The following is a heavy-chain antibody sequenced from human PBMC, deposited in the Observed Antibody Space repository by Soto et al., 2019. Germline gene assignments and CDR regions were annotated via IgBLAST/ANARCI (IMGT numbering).Heavy chain of an antibody. D-gene: IGHD2-2*02. CDR2: ISSSSSYI. CDR1: GFTFSSYS. CDR3: ARSLDSCSSTSCYIRGDYYYGMDV. Sequence: GGSLRLSCAASGFTFSSYSMNWVRQAPGKGLEWVSSISSSSSYIYYADSVRGRFTISRDNAKNSLYLQMNSLRAEDTAVYYCARSLDSCSSTSCYIRGDYYYGMDVWGQGTTVTVTS. V-gene: IGHV3-21*01. J-gene: IGHJ6*02.